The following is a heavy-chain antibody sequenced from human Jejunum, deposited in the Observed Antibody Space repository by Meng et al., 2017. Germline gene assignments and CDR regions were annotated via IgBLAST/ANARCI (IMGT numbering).Heavy chain of an antibody. J-gene: IGHJ4*02. V-gene: IGHV7-4-1*02. CDR3: ARPGGYCSDLDCYPAD. CDR2: IHTDTGNP. Sequence: HVPLVQTGSELKEPGDSVKVSCKASGYTLKNCAVTWVRQDPGQGVEWMGWIHTDTGNPTYAQGFTGRFVFSLDTSVSTAYLQISSLKAEDTAVYYCARPGGYCSDLDCYPADWGQGTLVTVSS. CDR1: GYTLKNCA. D-gene: IGHD2-15*01.